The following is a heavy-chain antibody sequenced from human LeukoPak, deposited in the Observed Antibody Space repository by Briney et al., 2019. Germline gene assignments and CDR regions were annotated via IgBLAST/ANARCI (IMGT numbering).Heavy chain of an antibody. Sequence: GESLKISCKGSGYSFTSYWIGWVRQMPGKGLEWMGIIYPGDSDTRYSPSFQGQVTMSADKSISTAYLQWSSLKASDTAIYYCARRRDFSDYTDAFDIWGQGTMVTVSS. CDR3: ARRRDFSDYTDAFDI. D-gene: IGHD4-11*01. J-gene: IGHJ3*02. CDR2: IYPGDSDT. CDR1: GYSFTSYW. V-gene: IGHV5-51*01.